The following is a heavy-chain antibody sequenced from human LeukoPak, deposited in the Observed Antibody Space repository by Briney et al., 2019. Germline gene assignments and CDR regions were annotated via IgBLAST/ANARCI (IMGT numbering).Heavy chain of an antibody. CDR2: ISAYNGNT. D-gene: IGHD3-16*02. J-gene: IGHJ4*02. V-gene: IGHV1-18*01. Sequence: ASVKVSCKASGYTFTSYDINWVRQATGQGLEWMGWISAYNGNTNYAQKLQGRVTMTTDTSTSTAYMELRSLRSDDTAVYYCARDLILTLNYFDYWGQGTLVTVSS. CDR1: GYTFTSYD. CDR3: ARDLILTLNYFDY.